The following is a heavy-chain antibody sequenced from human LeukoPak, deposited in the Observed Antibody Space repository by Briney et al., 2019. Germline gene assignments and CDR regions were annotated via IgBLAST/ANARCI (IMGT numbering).Heavy chain of an antibody. CDR1: GYTFSSYG. Sequence: GMSLRLSCATPGYTFSSYGMARVRQAPAKVLEWLTVIWYDGSKKYYADSVKGRFTISRDNSNNMVDLQMNSLRVEDTAVYYCVRAVGVCARGYFDLWGRGTLVTVSS. V-gene: IGHV3-33*01. CDR2: IWYDGSKK. CDR3: VRAVGVCARGYFDL. D-gene: IGHD2-8*01. J-gene: IGHJ2*01.